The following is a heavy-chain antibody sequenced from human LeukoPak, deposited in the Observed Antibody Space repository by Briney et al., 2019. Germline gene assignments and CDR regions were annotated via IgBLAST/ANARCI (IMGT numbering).Heavy chain of an antibody. CDR2: MSYDGSIK. V-gene: IGHV3-30-3*01. J-gene: IGHJ4*02. CDR1: GFTFSSYA. Sequence: GGSLRLSCAASGFTFSSYAMHWVRQAPGKGLEWVAGMSYDGSIKYYADSVKGRFTISRDNSKNTLYLQMNSLRAEDTAVYYCARDAARTTVTYDYWGQGTLVTVSS. D-gene: IGHD4-17*01. CDR3: ARDAARTTVTYDY.